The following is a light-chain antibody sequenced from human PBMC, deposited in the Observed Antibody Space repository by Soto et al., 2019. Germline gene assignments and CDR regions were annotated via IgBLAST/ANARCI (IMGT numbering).Light chain of an antibody. J-gene: IGKJ1*01. CDR3: QQLNSYPWT. CDR1: QGISNY. Sequence: SQLTQSPSSLSASVGDRVTITCLASQGISNYLAWYQQKPGKAPKLLIYAASTLQSGVPSRFSGRGSGTDFTLTISSLQPEDFATYYCQQLNSYPWTFGQGTKVDIK. V-gene: IGKV1-9*01. CDR2: AAS.